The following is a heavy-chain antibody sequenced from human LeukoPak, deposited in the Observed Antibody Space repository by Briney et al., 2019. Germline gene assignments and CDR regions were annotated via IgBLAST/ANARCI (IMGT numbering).Heavy chain of an antibody. D-gene: IGHD6-19*01. CDR1: GFTFSSYS. CDR2: ISSSSSYI. J-gene: IGHJ6*02. Sequence: GGSLRLSCAASGFTFSSYSMNWVRQAPGKGLEWVSSISSSSSYIYYADSVKGRFTTSRDNAKNSLYLQMNSLRAEDTAVYYCARERIAVAGSSSTYYYYYGMDVWGQGTTVTVSS. CDR3: ARERIAVAGSSSTYYYYYGMDV. V-gene: IGHV3-21*01.